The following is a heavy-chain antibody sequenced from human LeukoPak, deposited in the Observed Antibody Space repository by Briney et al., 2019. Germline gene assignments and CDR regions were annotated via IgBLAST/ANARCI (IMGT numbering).Heavy chain of an antibody. Sequence: PSETLSLTCTVSGGSISSSSYYWGWIRQPPGKGLEWIGSIYYSGSTYYNPSLKSRVTISVDTSKNQFSLKLSSVTAADTAVYYCGRLFRYGDYWGQGTLVTVSS. V-gene: IGHV4-39*01. CDR2: IYYSGST. D-gene: IGHD5-18*01. J-gene: IGHJ4*02. CDR1: GGSISSSSYY. CDR3: GRLFRYGDY.